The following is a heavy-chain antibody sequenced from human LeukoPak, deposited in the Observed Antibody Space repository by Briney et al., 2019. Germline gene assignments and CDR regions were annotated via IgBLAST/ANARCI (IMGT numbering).Heavy chain of an antibody. CDR1: GGSVSSGSYY. Sequence: PSETLSLTCIVSGGSVSSGSYYWNWIRQPPGKGLEWIGYIYYSGSTNYNPSLKSRVTISVDTSKNQFSLKLSSVTAADTAVYYCARHGWGYYGSGSYFSFDYWGQGTLVTVSS. J-gene: IGHJ4*02. D-gene: IGHD3-10*01. V-gene: IGHV4-61*01. CDR2: IYYSGST. CDR3: ARHGWGYYGSGSYFSFDY.